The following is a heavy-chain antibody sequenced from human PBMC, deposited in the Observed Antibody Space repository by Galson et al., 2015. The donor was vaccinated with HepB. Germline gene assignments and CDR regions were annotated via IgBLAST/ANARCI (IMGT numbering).Heavy chain of an antibody. J-gene: IGHJ4*02. CDR1: GFTFSDWD. CDR2: ISKTGDTT. D-gene: IGHD5-24*01. V-gene: IGHV3-30-3*01. CDR3: ARAPLEMATIQRGYFDY. Sequence: LRLSCAASGFTFSDWDFHWVRQAPGKGLDWVAVISKTGDTTFYGDSVKGRFTISRDNSKNTVDLQMNSLRAEDTAVYYCARAPLEMATIQRGYFDYWGQGTLVTVSS.